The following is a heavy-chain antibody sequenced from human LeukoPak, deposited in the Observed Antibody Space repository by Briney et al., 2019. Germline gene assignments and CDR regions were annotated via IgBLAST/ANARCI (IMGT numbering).Heavy chain of an antibody. CDR2: ISYDGNNK. V-gene: IGHV3-30-3*01. CDR3: ARDYYDSSGYYGY. D-gene: IGHD3-22*01. J-gene: IGHJ4*02. Sequence: GGSLRLSCAASGFTFSSYAMSWVRQAPGKGLEWVAVISYDGNNKYYADSVKGRFTISRDNSKNTLYLQMNSLRAEDTAVYYCARDYYDSSGYYGYWGQGTLVTVSS. CDR1: GFTFSSYA.